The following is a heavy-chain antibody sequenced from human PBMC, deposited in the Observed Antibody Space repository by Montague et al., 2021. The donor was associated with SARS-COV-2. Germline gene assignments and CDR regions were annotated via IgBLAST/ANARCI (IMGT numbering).Heavy chain of an antibody. Sequence: SLRLSCAASGFTFDDYAMPWVRQAPGKCLEWVSGISWNSGSLGYXDSVKGRFTISRDNAKHSLYLQLNSLRAEDTALYYCMGYCSGWYPMYWGQGTLVTVSS. D-gene: IGHD6-19*01. V-gene: IGHV3-9*01. CDR3: MGYCSGWYPMY. CDR1: GFTFDDYA. CDR2: ISWNSGSL. J-gene: IGHJ4*02.